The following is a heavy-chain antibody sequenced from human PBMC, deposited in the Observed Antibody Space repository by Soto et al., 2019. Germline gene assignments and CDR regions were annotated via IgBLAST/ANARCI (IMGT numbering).Heavy chain of an antibody. Sequence: SVKVSCKVSGGTFNSYPISWVRQAPGQGFEWMGGIIPIFDTANYAQNFQGGVTITADESTTTAHMELSSLRSEDTAVYYCARGIRYYGSGSYDPYYYQGMDVWGQGTTVTVSS. V-gene: IGHV1-69*13. J-gene: IGHJ6*02. D-gene: IGHD3-10*01. CDR2: IIPIFDTA. CDR3: ARGIRYYGSGSYDPYYYQGMDV. CDR1: GGTFNSYP.